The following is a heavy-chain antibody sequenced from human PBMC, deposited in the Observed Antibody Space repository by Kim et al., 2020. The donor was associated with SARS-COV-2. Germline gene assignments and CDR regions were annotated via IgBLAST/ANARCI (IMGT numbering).Heavy chain of an antibody. V-gene: IGHV3-64*01. J-gene: IGHJ6*02. CDR1: GFTLSNVD. Sequence: GGSLRLSCVVSGFTLSNVDMHWVRQAPGKGLEYVASISINGRDTHYATSVKDRFIISRDNSKNTLYLQMGSLRTEDMGVYYCARLGLQYYYGMDVWGQGT. CDR2: ISINGRDT. CDR3: ARLGLQYYYGMDV.